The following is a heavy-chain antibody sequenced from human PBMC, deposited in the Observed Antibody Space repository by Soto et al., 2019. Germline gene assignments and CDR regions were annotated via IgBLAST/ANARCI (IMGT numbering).Heavy chain of an antibody. CDR3: ASSPDQMVPRYSSYGMDG. J-gene: IGHJ6*02. CDR2: IYYSGST. CDR1: GGSIGSYY. D-gene: IGHD2-15*01. V-gene: IGHV4-59*01. Sequence: SETLSLTCTVSGGSIGSYYWSWIRQPPGKGLEWIGYIYYSGSTNYNPSLKSRVTISVDTSKNQFSLKPSSVTAADTAVYYCASSPDQMVPRYSSYGMDGWGQGPTVTASS.